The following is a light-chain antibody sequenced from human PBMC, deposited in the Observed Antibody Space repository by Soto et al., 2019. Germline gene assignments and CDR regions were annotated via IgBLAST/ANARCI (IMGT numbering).Light chain of an antibody. J-gene: IGKJ4*01. CDR1: QSISSY. CDR3: QQGYSTPPA. Sequence: DIQMTQSPSSLSASVGDRVTITCRASQSISSYLNWYQQKPGKAPKLLIYAASSLQSGVPSRFSGSGSGTDFTLTISSLQPEDFATYYCQQGYSTPPAVGGGTKVEIK. V-gene: IGKV1-39*01. CDR2: AAS.